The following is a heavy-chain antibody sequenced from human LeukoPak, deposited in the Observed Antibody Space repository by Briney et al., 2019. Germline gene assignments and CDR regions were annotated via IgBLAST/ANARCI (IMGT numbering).Heavy chain of an antibody. V-gene: IGHV1-2*02. CDR3: AKEFPSGATRDLDY. CDR1: GYSFTASY. J-gene: IGHJ4*02. D-gene: IGHD1-26*01. Sequence: ASVKVSCXASGYSFTASYMHWVRLAPGQGLEWLGWINPSSGGTKYAPKFQGRVTLTRDTSINTAYMELTSLRSDDTAMYYCAKEFPSGATRDLDYWGQGTLVTVSS. CDR2: INPSSGGT.